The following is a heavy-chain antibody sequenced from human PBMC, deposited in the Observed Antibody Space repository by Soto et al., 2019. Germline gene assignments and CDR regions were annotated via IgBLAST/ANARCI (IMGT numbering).Heavy chain of an antibody. CDR3: ARHSGYCSSTSCYIVNNWFDP. D-gene: IGHD2-2*02. V-gene: IGHV4-59*01. Sequence: SETLSLTCTVSGGSISSYYWSWIRQPPGKGLEWIGYFYSSGSTNYNPSLKSRVTISVDTSKNQFSLRLTSVTAADTAVYYCARHSGYCSSTSCYIVNNWFDPWGQGTLVTVS. J-gene: IGHJ5*02. CDR1: GGSISSYY. CDR2: FYSSGST.